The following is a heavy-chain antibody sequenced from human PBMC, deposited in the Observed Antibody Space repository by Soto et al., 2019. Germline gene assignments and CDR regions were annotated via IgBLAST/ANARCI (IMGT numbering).Heavy chain of an antibody. D-gene: IGHD3-3*01. J-gene: IGHJ6*03. V-gene: IGHV4-59*01. CDR3: ARGRERSDFWSGYPIADYYYMDV. Sequence: QVQLQESGPGLVKPSETLSLTCTVSGGSISSYYWSWIRQPPGKGLEWIGYIYYSGSTNYNPSLKSRVTISVDTSKNQFSLKLSSVTAADTAVYYCARGRERSDFWSGYPIADYYYMDVWGKGTTVTVSS. CDR2: IYYSGST. CDR1: GGSISSYY.